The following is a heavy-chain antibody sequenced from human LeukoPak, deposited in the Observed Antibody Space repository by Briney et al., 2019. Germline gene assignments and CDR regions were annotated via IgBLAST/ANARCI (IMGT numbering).Heavy chain of an antibody. Sequence: SETLSLTCTVSGGSITDYYWGWIRQPPGKGLEWIGEINHSGSTNYNPSLKSRVTISVDTSKNQFSLKLSSVTAADTAVYYCARREYSSSPFYYYYYMDVWGKGTTVTVSS. J-gene: IGHJ6*03. CDR2: INHSGST. V-gene: IGHV4-34*01. CDR1: GGSITDYY. CDR3: ARREYSSSPFYYYYYMDV. D-gene: IGHD6-6*01.